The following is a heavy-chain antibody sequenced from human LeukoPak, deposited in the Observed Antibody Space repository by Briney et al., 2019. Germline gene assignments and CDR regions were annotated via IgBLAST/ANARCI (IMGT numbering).Heavy chain of an antibody. CDR2: ICSSTGYT. Sequence: GGSLRLSCAASGFTFGNYGMSWVRQAPGKGLEWVSGICSSTGYTYYADSVKGRFTISRDNSRDTLYMQMNSMRAEDTAVYYCAKTNGDYGRFYFDYWGQGILVTVSS. CDR1: GFTFGNYG. D-gene: IGHD4-17*01. CDR3: AKTNGDYGRFYFDY. V-gene: IGHV3-23*01. J-gene: IGHJ4*02.